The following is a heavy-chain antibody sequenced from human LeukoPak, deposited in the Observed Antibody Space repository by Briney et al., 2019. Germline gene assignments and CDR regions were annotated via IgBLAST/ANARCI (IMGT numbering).Heavy chain of an antibody. CDR1: GFTFSSYA. CDR2: ISYDGSNK. Sequence: GGSLRLSCAASGFTFSSYAMHWVRQAPGKGLEWVAVISYDGSNKYYADSVKGRFTISRDNSKNTLYLQMNSLRAEDTAVYYCARCITISPGWFDPWGQGTLVTVSS. CDR3: ARCITISPGWFDP. J-gene: IGHJ5*02. V-gene: IGHV3-30-3*01. D-gene: IGHD3-9*01.